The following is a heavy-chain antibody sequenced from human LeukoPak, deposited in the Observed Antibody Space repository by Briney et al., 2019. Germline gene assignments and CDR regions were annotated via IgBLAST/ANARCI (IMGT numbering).Heavy chain of an antibody. Sequence: GASVTVSFTASGYTFTVYYKHWVRHAPGQGQEWMGWINPNSGGTNYSQKFQGRVTMTRDTSITTAYMELSRLSSDDTAVYYCARVYRGDFDYWGQGTLVTVSS. CDR1: GYTFTVYY. CDR3: ARVYRGDFDY. V-gene: IGHV1-2*02. D-gene: IGHD3-16*02. J-gene: IGHJ4*02. CDR2: INPNSGGT.